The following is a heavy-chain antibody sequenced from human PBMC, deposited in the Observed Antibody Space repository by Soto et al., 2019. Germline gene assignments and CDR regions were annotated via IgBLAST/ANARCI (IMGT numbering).Heavy chain of an antibody. D-gene: IGHD6-6*01. CDR1: GYIFTNFY. J-gene: IGHJ4*02. V-gene: IGHV1-46*03. CDR2: INPNGGST. CDR3: TRGLASGDY. Sequence: QVQLVQPGAEVKKPGASVKFSCKASGYIFTNFYIRWVRQAPGQGLEWIGIINPNGGSTNYVQNYQGRVTMTRDTSTSTVYMDLSSLRSEDTAVYYSTRGLASGDYWGQGTSITVSS.